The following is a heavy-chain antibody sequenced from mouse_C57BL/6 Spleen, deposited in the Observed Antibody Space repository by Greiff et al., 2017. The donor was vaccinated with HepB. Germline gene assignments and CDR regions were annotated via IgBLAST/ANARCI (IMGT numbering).Heavy chain of an antibody. CDR2: IDPSDSYT. CDR1: GYTFTSYW. D-gene: IGHD1-1*01. V-gene: IGHV1-50*01. CDR3: ARGATVVAYYAMDY. Sequence: QVQLQQPGAELVKPGASVKLSCKASGYTFTSYWMQWVKQRPGQGLEWIGEIDPSDSYTNYNQKFKGKATLTVDTSSSTAYMQLSSLTSEDSAVYYCARGATVVAYYAMDYWGQGTSGTVSS. J-gene: IGHJ4*01.